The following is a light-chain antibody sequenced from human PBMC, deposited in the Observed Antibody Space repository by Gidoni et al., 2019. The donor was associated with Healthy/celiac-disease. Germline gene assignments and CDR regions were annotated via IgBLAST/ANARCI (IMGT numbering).Light chain of an antibody. CDR1: QSVFYSSNNKNY. J-gene: IGKJ2*01. CDR2: WAS. Sequence: DIVMTQSPDYLDVSLGARATINCKSSQSVFYSSNNKNYLAWYQQKPGQPPKLLIYWASTRESGVPDRFSGSGSGTDFTLTISRLQAEDVAVYYCQQYYSTPSFGQGTKLEIK. CDR3: QQYYSTPS. V-gene: IGKV4-1*01.